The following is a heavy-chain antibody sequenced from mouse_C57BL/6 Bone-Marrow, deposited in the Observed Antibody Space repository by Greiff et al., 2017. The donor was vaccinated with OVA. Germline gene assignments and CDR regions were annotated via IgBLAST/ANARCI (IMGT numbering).Heavy chain of an antibody. J-gene: IGHJ2*01. V-gene: IGHV1-15*01. CDR3: TRTIYYGNWGY. CDR2: IDPETGGT. D-gene: IGHD2-1*01. Sequence: VQLQQSGAELVRPGASVTLSCKASGYTFTDYEMHWVKQTPVQGLEWIGAIDPETGGTAYNQKFKGKAILTADKSSSTAYMELRSLTSEDSAVYYCTRTIYYGNWGYWGQGTTLTVSS. CDR1: GYTFTDYE.